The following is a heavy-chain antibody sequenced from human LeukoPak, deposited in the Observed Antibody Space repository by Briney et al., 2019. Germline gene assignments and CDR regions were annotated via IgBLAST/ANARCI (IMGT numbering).Heavy chain of an antibody. CDR2: IYTSEST. V-gene: IGHV4-4*09. CDR1: GGPLSRYH. CDR3: ARYSGPRPYYYYYMDV. Sequence: SETLSLICSVCGGPLSRYHWRCLRDPTGRALEWIGYIYTSESTNYSPSLQSPVTISVATSNNEFSLKLSSVTAADTAVYYCARYSGPRPYYYYYMDVWGKGTTVT. J-gene: IGHJ6*03. D-gene: IGHD2-21*01.